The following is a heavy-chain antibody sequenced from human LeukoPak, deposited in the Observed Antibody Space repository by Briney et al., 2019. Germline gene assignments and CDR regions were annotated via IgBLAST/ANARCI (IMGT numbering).Heavy chain of an antibody. CDR3: ARHFRTEKAFDI. D-gene: IGHD1-14*01. CDR1: GGSISSYY. J-gene: IGHJ3*02. Sequence: SETLSLTCTVSGGSISSYYWSWIRQPPGKGLEWIGYIYYSGSTNYNPSLKSRVTISVDTSKNQFSLKLSSVTAADTAVYYCARHFRTEKAFDIWGQGTMVTVSS. CDR2: IYYSGST. V-gene: IGHV4-59*08.